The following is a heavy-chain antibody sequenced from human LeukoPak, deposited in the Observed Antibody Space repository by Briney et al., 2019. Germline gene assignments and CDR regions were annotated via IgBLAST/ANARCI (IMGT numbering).Heavy chain of an antibody. CDR3: AREYCSGGSCYRDDAFDI. Sequence: PGGSLRLSCAASGFTFTIHRMSWVRQAPGKGLEWVANIKQDGSEKYYVDSVKGRFTISRDNAQNSVYLQMNSLRAEDTAVYYCAREYCSGGSCYRDDAFDIWGQGTMVTVSS. V-gene: IGHV3-7*04. D-gene: IGHD2-15*01. J-gene: IGHJ3*02. CDR2: IKQDGSEK. CDR1: GFTFTIHR.